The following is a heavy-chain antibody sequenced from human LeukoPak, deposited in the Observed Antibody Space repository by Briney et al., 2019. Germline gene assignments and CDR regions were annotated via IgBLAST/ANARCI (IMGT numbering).Heavy chain of an antibody. D-gene: IGHD2-2*02. Sequence: GGSLRLSCAASGFTFSSYAMSWVRQAPGKGLEWVSAISGSGDSTYYADSVEGRFTVSRDNSKNTLYLQMNSLRAEDTAVYYCAKDPVFLSCYTSEMDGCGVLDYWGQGTLVTVSS. CDR1: GFTFSSYA. CDR2: ISGSGDST. J-gene: IGHJ4*02. V-gene: IGHV3-23*01. CDR3: AKDPVFLSCYTSEMDGCGVLDY.